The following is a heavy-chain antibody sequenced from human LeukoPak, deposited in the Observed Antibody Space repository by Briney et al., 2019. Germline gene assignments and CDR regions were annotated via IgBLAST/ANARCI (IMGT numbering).Heavy chain of an antibody. CDR3: VRGTSRENGYGGDGPY. CDR1: EFTFSTYW. Sequence: GGSLRLSCAGSEFTFSTYWMHWVRQAPGKGLVWVSRISTDGSSTSYADSVKGRFTISRDNAKNTLFLQMDSLRAGDTAVYYCVRGTSRENGYGGDGPYWGQGTLVIVSS. J-gene: IGHJ4*02. CDR2: ISTDGSST. V-gene: IGHV3-74*01. D-gene: IGHD2-21*02.